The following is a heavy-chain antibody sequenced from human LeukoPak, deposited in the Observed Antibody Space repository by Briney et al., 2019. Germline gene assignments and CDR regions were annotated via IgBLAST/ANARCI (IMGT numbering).Heavy chain of an antibody. CDR2: IYSGGST. CDR1: GYTVSSNY. Sequence: GGSLRLSCAASGYTVSSNYMSWVRQAPGKGLEWVSVIYSGGSTYYADSVKGRFTISRDNSKNTLYLQMNSLRAEDTAVYYCARHQRYCSSTSCSSEWFDPWGQGTLVTVSS. D-gene: IGHD2-2*01. CDR3: ARHQRYCSSTSCSSEWFDP. V-gene: IGHV3-53*01. J-gene: IGHJ5*02.